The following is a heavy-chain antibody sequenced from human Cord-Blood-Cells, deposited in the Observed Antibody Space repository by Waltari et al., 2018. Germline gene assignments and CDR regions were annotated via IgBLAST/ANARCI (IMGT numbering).Heavy chain of an antibody. Sequence: EVQLVESGGGLVQPGGSLRLSCAASGFTFSSYAMSWVRQAPGKGLEWVSAISGSGVSTYYAASVKGRFTISRDNSKNTLYLQMNSLRAEDTAVYYCAKGYYDFWSGYYFDYWGQGTLVTVSS. V-gene: IGHV3-23*04. J-gene: IGHJ4*02. D-gene: IGHD3-3*01. CDR2: ISGSGVST. CDR1: GFTFSSYA. CDR3: AKGYYDFWSGYYFDY.